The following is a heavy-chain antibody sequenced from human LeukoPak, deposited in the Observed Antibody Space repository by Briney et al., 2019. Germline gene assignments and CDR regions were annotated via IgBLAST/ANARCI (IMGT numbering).Heavy chain of an antibody. Sequence: SETLSLTCTVSGGSISSYYWSWIWQPPGKGLEWIGDIYYSGSTNYNPSLKSRVTISVDTSKNQFSLKLSSVTAADTAVYYCARVQNYYGSSGTFDYWGQGTLVTVSS. J-gene: IGHJ4*02. CDR3: ARVQNYYGSSGTFDY. CDR1: GGSISSYY. CDR2: IYYSGST. D-gene: IGHD3-22*01. V-gene: IGHV4-59*01.